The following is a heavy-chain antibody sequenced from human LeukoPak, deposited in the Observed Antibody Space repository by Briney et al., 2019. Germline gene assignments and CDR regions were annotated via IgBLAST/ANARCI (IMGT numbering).Heavy chain of an antibody. V-gene: IGHV3-74*01. J-gene: IGHJ4*02. CDR1: GFTFSEAW. D-gene: IGHD4-17*01. Sequence: PGGSLRLSCAASGFTFSEAWMHWVRQAPGKGLVWVSRINNSGGSTNYADSVKGRFTISRDNSKNTLYLQMNSLSAEDTAVYYCAKWPTVTGGWGQGTLVAVSS. CDR2: INNSGGST. CDR3: AKWPTVTGG.